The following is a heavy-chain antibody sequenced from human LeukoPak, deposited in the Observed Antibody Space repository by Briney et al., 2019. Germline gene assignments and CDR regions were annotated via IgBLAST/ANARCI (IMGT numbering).Heavy chain of an antibody. Sequence: GGSLRLSCAASGFTFSSYGMHWVRQAPGKGLEWVAVISYDGSNKYYADSVKGRFTISRDNSKNTLYLQMNSLRAEDTAVYYCAKGGSSWSWFDCWGQGTLVTVSS. J-gene: IGHJ4*02. CDR1: GFTFSSYG. D-gene: IGHD6-13*01. CDR2: ISYDGSNK. CDR3: AKGGSSWSWFDC. V-gene: IGHV3-30*18.